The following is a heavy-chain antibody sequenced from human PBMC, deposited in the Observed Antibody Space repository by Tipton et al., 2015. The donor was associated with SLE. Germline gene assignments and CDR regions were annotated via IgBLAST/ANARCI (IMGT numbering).Heavy chain of an antibody. Sequence: TLSLTCTVSGDSISPNFWSWIRQPPGKGLEWIGYVSYAGSTNYNPSLESRVTMSVDTSKNQFSLKLSSVTAADTAVYYCARGFWAYGGQYYLDYWGQGTLVVVSS. J-gene: IGHJ4*02. CDR3: ARGFWAYGGQYYLDY. CDR2: VSYAGST. V-gene: IGHV4-59*01. CDR1: GDSISPNF. D-gene: IGHD4-23*01.